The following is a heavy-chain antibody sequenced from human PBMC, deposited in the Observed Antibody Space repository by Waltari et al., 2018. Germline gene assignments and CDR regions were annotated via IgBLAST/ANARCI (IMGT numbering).Heavy chain of an antibody. D-gene: IGHD3-16*01. Sequence: QVQLQQWDAGLLKPSETLSLTCAVYGGSFSGYYWSWIRQPPGKGLEWIGEINHSGSTNYNPSLKSRVTISVDTSKNQFSLKLSSVTAADTAVYYCARQGDPRDAFDIWGQGTMVTVSS. J-gene: IGHJ3*02. CDR1: GGSFSGYY. CDR2: INHSGST. V-gene: IGHV4-34*01. CDR3: ARQGDPRDAFDI.